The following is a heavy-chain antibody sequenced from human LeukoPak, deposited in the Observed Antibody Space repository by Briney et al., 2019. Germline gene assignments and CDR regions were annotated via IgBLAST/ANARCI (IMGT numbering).Heavy chain of an antibody. CDR3: ARVAKGEILTGWAFRTDFDY. D-gene: IGHD3-9*01. CDR2: IIPILGIA. CDR1: GGTFSSYA. J-gene: IGHJ4*02. V-gene: IGHV1-69*04. Sequence: GASVKVSCKASGGTFSSYAISWVRQSPGQGLEWMGRIIPILGIANYAQKFQGRVTITADKSTSTAYMELSSLRSEDTAVYYCARVAKGEILTGWAFRTDFDYWGQGALVTVSS.